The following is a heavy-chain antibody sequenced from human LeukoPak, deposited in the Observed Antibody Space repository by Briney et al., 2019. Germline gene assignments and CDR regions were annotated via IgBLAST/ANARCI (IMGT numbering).Heavy chain of an antibody. CDR1: GFTFSDYY. D-gene: IGHD2-15*01. CDR2: ISSSGSTI. CDR3: ARTSSGGSCYLDY. V-gene: IGHV3-11*04. J-gene: IGHJ4*02. Sequence: GGSLRLSCAASGFTFSDYYMSWIRQPPGKGLEWVSYISSSGSTIYYADSVKGRFTISRDNAKNSLYLQMNSLRAEDTAVYYCARTSSGGSCYLDYWGQGTLVTVSS.